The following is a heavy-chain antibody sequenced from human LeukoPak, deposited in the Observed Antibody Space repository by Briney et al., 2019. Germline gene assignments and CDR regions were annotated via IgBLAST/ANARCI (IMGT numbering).Heavy chain of an antibody. CDR2: INPSGGST. V-gene: IGHV1-46*01. J-gene: IGHJ4*02. D-gene: IGHD6-13*01. CDR3: ARDLSSSWYGHTEQYFDY. CDR1: GYTFTSYY. Sequence: ASVKVSCKASGYTFTSYYMHWVRQTPGQGLEWMGIINPSGGSTSYAQKFQGRVTMTRDTSTSTVYMELSSLRSEDTAVYYCARDLSSSWYGHTEQYFDYWGQGTLVTVSS.